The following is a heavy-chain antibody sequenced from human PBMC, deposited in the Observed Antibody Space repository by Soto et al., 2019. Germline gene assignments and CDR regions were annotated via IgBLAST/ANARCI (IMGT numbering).Heavy chain of an antibody. V-gene: IGHV4-61*01. CDR3: ARDPGPMGHSSGYFGY. J-gene: IGHJ4*02. CDR1: GGSVSSGSYY. CDR2: IYYSGST. D-gene: IGHD3-22*01. Sequence: SETLSLTCTVSGGSVSSGSYYWSWIRQPPGKGLEWIGYIYYSGSTNYNLSLKSRVTISVDTSKNQFSLKLSSVTAAETAVYYCARDPGPMGHSSGYFGYWGQGTLVTVSS.